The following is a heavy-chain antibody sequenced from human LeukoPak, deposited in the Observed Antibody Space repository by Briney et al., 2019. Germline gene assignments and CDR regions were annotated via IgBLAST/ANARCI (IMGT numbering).Heavy chain of an antibody. CDR2: IDTSGST. CDR3: ARAASAMVDLNWFDP. D-gene: IGHD5-18*01. J-gene: IGHJ5*02. CDR1: GGSISSYY. V-gene: IGHV4-4*07. Sequence: SETLSLTCTISGGSISSYYWSWTRQPAGKGLEWIGRIDTSGSTNYNPSLKSRVTISVDKSKNQFSLKLSSVTAADTAVYYCARAASAMVDLNWFDPWGQGTLVTVSS.